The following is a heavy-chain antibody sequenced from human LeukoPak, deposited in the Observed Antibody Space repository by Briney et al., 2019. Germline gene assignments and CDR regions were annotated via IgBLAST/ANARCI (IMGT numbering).Heavy chain of an antibody. CDR1: GYTFTSYY. CDR3: AREGEEYSSSPSRGNWFDP. D-gene: IGHD6-6*01. J-gene: IGHJ5*02. V-gene: IGHV1-46*01. Sequence: ASVKVSCKASGYTFTSYYMHWVRQAPGQGLEWMGIINPSGGSTSYAQKFQGRVTMTRDTSTSTVYMELSSLRSEDTAVYYCAREGEEYSSSPSRGNWFDPWGQGTLVTVSS. CDR2: INPSGGST.